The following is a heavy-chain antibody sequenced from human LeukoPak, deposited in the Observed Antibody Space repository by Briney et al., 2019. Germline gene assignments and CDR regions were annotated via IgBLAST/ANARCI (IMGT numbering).Heavy chain of an antibody. J-gene: IGHJ4*02. CDR1: GFTFSSYW. CDR2: IASDGSST. CDR3: VRDLGGRSGH. D-gene: IGHD1-26*01. Sequence: GGSLRLSCAASGFTFSSYWMNWVRQAPGKGLVWVSRIASDGSSTTYADSVKGRFTISRDNAKNTLYLQMNSLRAEDTAVYYCVRDLGGRSGHWGQGTLVTVSS. V-gene: IGHV3-74*01.